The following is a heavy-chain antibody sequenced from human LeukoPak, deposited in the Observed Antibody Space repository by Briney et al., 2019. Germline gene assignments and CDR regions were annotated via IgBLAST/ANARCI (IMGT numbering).Heavy chain of an antibody. CDR1: GYSISSGYY. CDR3: ARRSPSYAFDI. D-gene: IGHD6-6*01. J-gene: IGHJ3*02. Sequence: SETLSLTCAVSGYSISSGYYWGWIRPPPGKGREWIGKIYHSGSTYYNPSLKSRVTISVDTSKNQFSLKLSSVTAADTAVYYCARRSPSYAFDIWGQGTMVTVSS. V-gene: IGHV4-38-2*01. CDR2: IYHSGST.